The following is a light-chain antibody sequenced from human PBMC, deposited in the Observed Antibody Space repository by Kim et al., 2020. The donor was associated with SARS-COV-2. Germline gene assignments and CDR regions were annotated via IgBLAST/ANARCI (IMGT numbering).Light chain of an antibody. CDR2: DVS. V-gene: IGLV2-14*03. CDR3: SSYTSSSTYV. CDR1: RSDVGGYNY. Sequence: GQSITMSCTGTRSDVGGYNYVSWYQQHPGKAPKLMIYDVSNRPSGVSNRFSGSKSGNTASLTISGLQAEDEADYYCSSYTSSSTYVFGTGTKVTVL. J-gene: IGLJ1*01.